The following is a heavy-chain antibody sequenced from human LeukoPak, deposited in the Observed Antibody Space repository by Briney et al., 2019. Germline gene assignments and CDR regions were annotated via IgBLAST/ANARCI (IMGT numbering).Heavy chain of an antibody. CDR2: SSVYNGNT. J-gene: IGHJ4*02. Sequence: GASVKVSCKASGYTFTSYDINWVRQAPGQGLEWMGWSSVYNGNTNYTQKFQGRVTMAADTSTSTAYMELRSLRSEDTAVYYCARGGYSPSDYWGQGTLVTVSS. V-gene: IGHV1-18*01. CDR1: GYTFTSYD. CDR3: ARGGYSPSDY. D-gene: IGHD5-18*01.